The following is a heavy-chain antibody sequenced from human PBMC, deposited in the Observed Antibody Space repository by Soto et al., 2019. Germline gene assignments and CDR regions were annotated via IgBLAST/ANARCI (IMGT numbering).Heavy chain of an antibody. J-gene: IGHJ3*02. D-gene: IGHD6-13*01. CDR1: GYTFTSYD. Sequence: ASVKVSCKASGYTFTSYDINLLRQATGQGLEWMGWMNPNSGNTGYAQKFQGRVTMTRNTSISTAYMELSSLRCEDTAVYYCARTSSPDAFDILGQGTMVTVSS. CDR2: MNPNSGNT. V-gene: IGHV1-8*01. CDR3: ARTSSPDAFDI.